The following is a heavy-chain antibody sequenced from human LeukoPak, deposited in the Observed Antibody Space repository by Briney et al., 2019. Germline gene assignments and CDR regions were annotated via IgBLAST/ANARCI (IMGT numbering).Heavy chain of an antibody. CDR2: IYYSGST. Sequence: SETLSLTCTVSGGSISSYYWSWIRQPPGKGLEWIGYIYYSGSTNYNPSLKSRVTISVDTSKNQFSLKLSSVTAADTAVYYCARHLRWKLRPRYYYGMDVWGQGTTVTVSS. CDR1: GGSISSYY. J-gene: IGHJ6*02. V-gene: IGHV4-59*08. CDR3: ARHLRWKLRPRYYYGMDV. D-gene: IGHD2-15*01.